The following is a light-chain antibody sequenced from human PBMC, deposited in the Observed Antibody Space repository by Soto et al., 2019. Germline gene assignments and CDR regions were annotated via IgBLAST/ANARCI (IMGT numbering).Light chain of an antibody. V-gene: IGLV2-14*01. CDR1: SSDVGGYNY. CDR2: EVS. CDR3: SSYTSSSTLYV. J-gene: IGLJ1*01. Sequence: QSVLTQPASVSGYPGQSITISCTGTSSDVGGYNYVSWYQQHPGKAPKLMIYEVSNRPSGVSNRFSGSKSGNTASLTISGLQAEDEADYYCSSYTSSSTLYVFGTGTKDTV.